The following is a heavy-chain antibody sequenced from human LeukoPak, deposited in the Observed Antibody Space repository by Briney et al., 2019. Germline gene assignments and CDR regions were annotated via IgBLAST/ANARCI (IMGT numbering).Heavy chain of an antibody. CDR2: IYSGGTT. D-gene: IGHD6-13*01. J-gene: IGHJ4*02. Sequence: GGSLRLSCAASGFTVSSNYMSWVRQAPGKGLEWVSVIYSGGTTYYADSVKGRFTISRDSSKNTLYLQMGSLRAEDMAVYYCARVDSSSWYGYWGQGTLVTVSS. CDR3: ARVDSSSWYGY. V-gene: IGHV3-66*01. CDR1: GFTVSSNY.